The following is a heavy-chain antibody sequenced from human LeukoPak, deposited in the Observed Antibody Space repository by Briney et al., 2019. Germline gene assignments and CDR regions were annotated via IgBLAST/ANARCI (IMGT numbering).Heavy chain of an antibody. CDR1: GFTFSSYN. Sequence: PGGSLRLSCAASGFTFSSYNMNWVRQAPGKGLEWVSSISGSSSYIYYADSVKGRFTISRDNAKNSLYLQMNSLRAEDTAVYYCARDHNWGDPYFDYWGQGTMVTVSS. CDR3: ARDHNWGDPYFDY. V-gene: IGHV3-21*01. D-gene: IGHD7-27*01. J-gene: IGHJ4*02. CDR2: ISGSSSYI.